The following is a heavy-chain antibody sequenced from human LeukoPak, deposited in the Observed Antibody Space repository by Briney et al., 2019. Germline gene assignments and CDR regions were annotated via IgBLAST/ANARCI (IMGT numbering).Heavy chain of an antibody. CDR2: ISPTTGTT. J-gene: IGHJ4*02. V-gene: IGHV3-23*01. D-gene: IGHD3-3*01. CDR3: ARGNDYWSGYIDY. Sequence: PGGSLRLSCAASGFTFSSYAMSWIRQAPGKGLEWISAISPTTGTTFYADSVKGRFTISRDNSKNTLYLQMNSLRAEDTAVYYCARGNDYWSGYIDYWGQGTLVTVSS. CDR1: GFTFSSYA.